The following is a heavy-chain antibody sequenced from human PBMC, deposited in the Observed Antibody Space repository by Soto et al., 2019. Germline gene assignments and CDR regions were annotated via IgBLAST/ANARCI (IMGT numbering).Heavy chain of an antibody. Sequence: EVQLVESGGDLVQPGGSLRLSCAASGFTFSNHWMSWVRQAPGKGLEWVANIKHDGSEDEYVDSVKGRFTISRDNAKNSLYLQLNSLSFEDAAVYYCVRGGGALDYWGQGTLVTVSS. CDR3: VRGGGALDY. CDR2: IKHDGSED. CDR1: GFTFSNHW. D-gene: IGHD2-21*01. J-gene: IGHJ4*02. V-gene: IGHV3-7*04.